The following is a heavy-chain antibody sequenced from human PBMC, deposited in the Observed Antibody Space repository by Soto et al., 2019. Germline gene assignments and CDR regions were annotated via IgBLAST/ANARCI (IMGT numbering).Heavy chain of an antibody. CDR1: GYSFTSYW. CDR3: ARHAYDFWSGHPNPRYYYGMDV. V-gene: IGHV5-51*01. D-gene: IGHD3-3*01. Sequence: GESLKISCKGSGYSFTSYWIGWVRQMPGKRLEWMGIIYPGDSNTRYSPSLQGQVTISVDKSISTAYLQWSSLKATDTAMYYCARHAYDFWSGHPNPRYYYGMDVWGQGTTVTVSS. CDR2: IYPGDSNT. J-gene: IGHJ6*02.